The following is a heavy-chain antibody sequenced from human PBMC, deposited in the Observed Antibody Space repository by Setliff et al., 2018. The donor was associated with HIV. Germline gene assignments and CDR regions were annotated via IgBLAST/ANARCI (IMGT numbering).Heavy chain of an antibody. CDR1: GFSVSNYY. Sequence: PGGSLRLSCAASGFSVSNYYMAWVRQAPGKGLEWVSTIYSDGTTYHAGSVKGRFTLSRDNSKNTLFLQMNSLRPEDTAVFYCARLRLFSSALDYWGQGTLVTV. D-gene: IGHD2-2*01. V-gene: IGHV3-66*02. CDR2: IYSDGTT. CDR3: ARLRLFSSALDY. J-gene: IGHJ4*02.